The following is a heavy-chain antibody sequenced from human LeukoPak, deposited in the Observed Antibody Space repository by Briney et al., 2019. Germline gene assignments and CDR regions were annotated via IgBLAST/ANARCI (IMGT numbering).Heavy chain of an antibody. CDR2: INRDGSST. Sequence: GGSLRLSCAASGFTFSNYWMHWVRQAPGKGLVWVSRINRDGSSTSNADSVKGRFTISRDNAKNTLYLQMNSLRAEDTAVYYCAKGLDILTGYTTHWGQGTLVTVSS. V-gene: IGHV3-74*01. CDR3: AKGLDILTGYTTH. CDR1: GFTFSNYW. D-gene: IGHD3-9*01. J-gene: IGHJ4*02.